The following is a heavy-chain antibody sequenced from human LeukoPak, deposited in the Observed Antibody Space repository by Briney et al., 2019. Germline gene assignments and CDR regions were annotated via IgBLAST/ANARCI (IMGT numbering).Heavy chain of an antibody. V-gene: IGHV4-30-2*01. Sequence: TSQTLSLTCTVSGGSISSGGYYWSWIRQPPGKGLEWIGYIYHSGSTYYNPSLKSRVTISVDRSKNQFSLKLSSVTAADTAVYYCAREGERWLQFGVYYYMDVWGKGTTVTVSS. CDR3: AREGERWLQFGVYYYMDV. J-gene: IGHJ6*03. CDR1: GGSISSGGYY. D-gene: IGHD5-24*01. CDR2: IYHSGST.